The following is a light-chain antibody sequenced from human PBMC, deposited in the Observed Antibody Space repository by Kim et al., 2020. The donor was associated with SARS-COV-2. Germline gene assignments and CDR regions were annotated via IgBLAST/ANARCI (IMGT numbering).Light chain of an antibody. V-gene: IGLV3-1*01. CDR1: RLGSKY. J-gene: IGLJ2*01. CDR3: QAWDNSAAV. Sequence: SVFPRQTAPITCSGDRLGSKYVAWYQKKPGQSPLLVIHEDNNRPSGVPARFIGSNSGTAATLTISGTQAMDEADYYCQAWDNSAAVFGGGTQLTVL. CDR2: EDN.